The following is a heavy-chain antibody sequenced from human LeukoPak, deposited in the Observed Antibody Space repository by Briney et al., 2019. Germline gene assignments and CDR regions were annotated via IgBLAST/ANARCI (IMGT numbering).Heavy chain of an antibody. CDR2: ISSSSTI. CDR1: GFTFSSYS. Sequence: GGSLRLSCAASGFTFSSYSMNWVRQAPGKGLEWVSYISSSSTIYYADSVKGRFTISRDNAKNSLYLHMNSLRAEDTAVYYCARGESAAGDASEFAYWGQGILVTVSS. V-gene: IGHV3-48*04. CDR3: ARGESAAGDASEFAY. D-gene: IGHD6-13*01. J-gene: IGHJ4*02.